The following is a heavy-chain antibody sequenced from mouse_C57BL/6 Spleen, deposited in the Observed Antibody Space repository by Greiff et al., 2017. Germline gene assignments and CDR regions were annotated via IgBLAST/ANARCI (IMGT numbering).Heavy chain of an antibody. CDR2: IRNKANGYTT. V-gene: IGHV7-3*01. D-gene: IGHD2-3*01. CDR1: GFTFTDYY. J-gene: IGHJ2*01. Sequence: DVQLVESGGGLVQPGGSLSLSCAASGFTFTDYYMSWVRQPPGKALEWLGFIRNKANGYTTEYSASVKGRFTISRDNSQSILYLQMNALRAEDSATYYCARYMGDGYYVDWGQGTTLTVSS. CDR3: ARYMGDGYYVD.